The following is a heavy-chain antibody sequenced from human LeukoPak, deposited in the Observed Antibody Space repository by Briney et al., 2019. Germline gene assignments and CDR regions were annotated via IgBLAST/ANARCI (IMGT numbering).Heavy chain of an antibody. D-gene: IGHD1-7*01. Sequence: SETLSLTCTVSGGSISSYYWSWVRQPAGKGLEWIGRIYTSGSNNYNPSLKSRVTISVVTSKNQFSLKLSSVTAADTAVYYCARDPGITGTLDAFDIWGQGTLVTVSS. CDR2: IYTSGSN. J-gene: IGHJ3*02. CDR1: GGSISSYY. CDR3: ARDPGITGTLDAFDI. V-gene: IGHV4-4*07.